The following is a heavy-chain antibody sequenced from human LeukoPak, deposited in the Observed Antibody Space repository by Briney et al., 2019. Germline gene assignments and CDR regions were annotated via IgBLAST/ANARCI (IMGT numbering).Heavy chain of an antibody. D-gene: IGHD3-16*01. CDR3: ARGIRGNYFDS. CDR2: ISRDGSTP. Sequence: GGSLILSCVASGFIFDDSLMHWVRQAPGKGLEWISLISRDGSTPYYADSVKGRFTISRDNSKNSLFLQMNSLTPEDTAVYYCARGIRGNYFDSWGQGTLVTVSS. J-gene: IGHJ4*02. V-gene: IGHV3-43*01. CDR1: GFIFDDSL.